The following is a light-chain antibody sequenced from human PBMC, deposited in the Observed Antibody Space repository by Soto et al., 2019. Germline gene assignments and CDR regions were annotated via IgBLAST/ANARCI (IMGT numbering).Light chain of an antibody. CDR1: QGIGSY. CDR2: AAS. J-gene: IGKJ3*01. CDR3: QQANSFPLT. Sequence: IQLTQSPSSLSASVGDRVTISCRASQGIGSYLAWYQQKPGKAPRLLIFAASTLETGVPSRFSGSGFGPDFTLIISSLQPEDLATYYCQQANSFPLTFGPGTKLHI. V-gene: IGKV1-9*01.